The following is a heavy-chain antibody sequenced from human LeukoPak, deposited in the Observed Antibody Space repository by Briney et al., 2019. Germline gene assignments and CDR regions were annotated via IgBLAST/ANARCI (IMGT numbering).Heavy chain of an antibody. CDR3: AKRGVVIRVFLVDFHKEASYFES. CDR1: GITLSNYG. J-gene: IGHJ4*02. Sequence: PGGSLRLSCAVSGITLSNYGMSWVRQAPGQGLEWVAGISGSGGGTSYADSVKGRFTISRDNAKNTLFLQMNSLRVEDTAVYFCAKRGVVIRVFLVDFHKEASYFESWGQGAQVTVSS. V-gene: IGHV3-23*01. CDR2: ISGSGGGT. D-gene: IGHD2-21*01.